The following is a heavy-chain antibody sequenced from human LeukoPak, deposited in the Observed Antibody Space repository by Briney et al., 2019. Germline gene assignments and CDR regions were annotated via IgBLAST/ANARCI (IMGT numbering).Heavy chain of an antibody. J-gene: IGHJ4*02. D-gene: IGHD4-17*01. CDR3: AADYATRIHIFDY. Sequence: GASVKVSCKASGYTFTSYYMHWVRQAPGQGLEWIGWIVVGSGNTNYAQKFQERVTITRDMSTSTAYMELSSLRSEDTAVYYCAADYATRIHIFDYWGQGTLVTVSS. CDR1: GYTFTSYY. V-gene: IGHV1-58*02. CDR2: IVVGSGNT.